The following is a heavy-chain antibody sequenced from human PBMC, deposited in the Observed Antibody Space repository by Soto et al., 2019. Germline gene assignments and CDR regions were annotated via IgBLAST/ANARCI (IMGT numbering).Heavy chain of an antibody. V-gene: IGHV1-3*01. CDR3: ARELQGLYYFDY. CDR1: EYTFTSYT. D-gene: IGHD4-4*01. Sequence: ASVKFSCKASEYTFTSYTMHWVRQAPGQRLEWMGWINGGNGNTKYSQKFQGRVTITGDTSASTAYMELSSLRSDDTAVYYCARELQGLYYFDYWGQGTLVT. CDR2: INGGNGNT. J-gene: IGHJ4*02.